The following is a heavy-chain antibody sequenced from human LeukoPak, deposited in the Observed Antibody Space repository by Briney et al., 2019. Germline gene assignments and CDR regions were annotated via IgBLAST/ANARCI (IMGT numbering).Heavy chain of an antibody. J-gene: IGHJ2*01. Sequence: ASVKVSCKASGYTFTSYYMHWMRQAPGQGLEWMGIIHPSGSSTTYAQKFQGRVTMTRDTSTSTVYMELSSLRSEDTAVSYCARDRGYNSRDWYFDLWGRGTLVTVSS. CDR1: GYTFTSYY. V-gene: IGHV1-46*01. D-gene: IGHD5-24*01. CDR3: ARDRGYNSRDWYFDL. CDR2: IHPSGSST.